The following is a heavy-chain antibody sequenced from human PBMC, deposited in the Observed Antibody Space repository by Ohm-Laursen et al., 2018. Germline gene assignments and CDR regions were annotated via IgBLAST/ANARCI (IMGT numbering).Heavy chain of an antibody. J-gene: IGHJ6*02. CDR1: GGSIISSGYY. D-gene: IGHD1-7*01. CDR2: ISYSGGT. Sequence: SDTLSLTYTVSGGSIISSGYYWTWIRQHPGKGLEWIGYISYSGGTYYNPSLTSRLAISVDTSKKQFSLKLSSVTAADTAVYYCARVSGTPPRYYYGMDVWGQGTTVTVSS. V-gene: IGHV4-31*03. CDR3: ARVSGTPPRYYYGMDV.